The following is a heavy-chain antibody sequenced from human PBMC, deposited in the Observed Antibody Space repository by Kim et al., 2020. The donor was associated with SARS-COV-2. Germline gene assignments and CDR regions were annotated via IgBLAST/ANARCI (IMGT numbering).Heavy chain of an antibody. CDR2: IYYSGST. Sequence: SETLSLTCTVSGGSISSYYWSWIRQPPGKGLEWIGYIYYSGSTNYNPSLKSRVTISVDTSKNQFSLKLSSVTAADTAVYYCARGRGYSGYGRRNWFDPWGQGTLVTVSS. CDR3: ARGRGYSGYGRRNWFDP. D-gene: IGHD5-12*01. CDR1: GGSISSYY. V-gene: IGHV4-59*08. J-gene: IGHJ5*02.